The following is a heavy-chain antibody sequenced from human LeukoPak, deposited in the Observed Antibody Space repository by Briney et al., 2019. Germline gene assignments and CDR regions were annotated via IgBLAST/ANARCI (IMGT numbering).Heavy chain of an antibody. CDR3: ARDLEVGNGYAT. Sequence: ASVKVSCKASGYTFTGYYMHWVRQAPGQGLEWVGWINPNSGGTNYAQKFQGRVTMTRDTSISTAYMELSRLRSDDTAVYYCARDLEVGNGYATWGQGTLVTVSS. CDR2: INPNSGGT. V-gene: IGHV1-2*02. D-gene: IGHD5-12*01. J-gene: IGHJ5*02. CDR1: GYTFTGYY.